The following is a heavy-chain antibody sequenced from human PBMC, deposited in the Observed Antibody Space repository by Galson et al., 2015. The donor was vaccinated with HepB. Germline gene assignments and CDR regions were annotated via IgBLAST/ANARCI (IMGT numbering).Heavy chain of an antibody. CDR2: TYYSGST. Sequence: SETLSLTCTVSGGSISSSSCYWGWIRQPPGKGLEWIGSTYYSGSTYYNPSLKSRVTISVDTSKNQFSLKLSSVTAADTAMYYCARLCIPRSSWLYYFDYWGQGTLVTVSS. CDR3: ARLCIPRSSWLYYFDY. CDR1: GGSISSSSCY. J-gene: IGHJ4*02. V-gene: IGHV4-39*01. D-gene: IGHD6-13*01.